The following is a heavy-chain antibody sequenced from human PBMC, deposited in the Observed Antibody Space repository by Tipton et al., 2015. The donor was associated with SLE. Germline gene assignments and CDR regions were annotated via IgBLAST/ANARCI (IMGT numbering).Heavy chain of an antibody. CDR3: ARDLSYDYIWGSYRLWYYFDY. V-gene: IGHV3-21*03. D-gene: IGHD3-16*02. Sequence: QLVQSGGGLVKPGGSLRLSCAASGFTFSSYSMNWVRQAPGKGLEWVSSISSSSSYIYRADSVKGRFTISRDNAKNSLYLQMNSLRAEDTAVYYCARDLSYDYIWGSYRLWYYFDYWGQGTLVIVSS. J-gene: IGHJ4*02. CDR2: ISSSSSYI. CDR1: GFTFSSYS.